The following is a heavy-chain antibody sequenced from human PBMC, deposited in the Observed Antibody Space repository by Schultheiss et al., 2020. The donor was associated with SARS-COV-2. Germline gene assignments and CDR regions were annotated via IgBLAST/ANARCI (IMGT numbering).Heavy chain of an antibody. CDR3: AREHDSSSCSDY. CDR2: IYPGDSDT. V-gene: IGHV5-51*01. CDR1: GFSFPSYW. D-gene: IGHD6-13*01. Sequence: GESLKISCKGSGFSFPSYWIGWVRQMPGKGLEWVGFIYPGDSDTRYSPAFQGQVTISADKSISTAYLQWSSLKATDTAMYYCAREHDSSSCSDYWGQGTLVTVSS. J-gene: IGHJ4*02.